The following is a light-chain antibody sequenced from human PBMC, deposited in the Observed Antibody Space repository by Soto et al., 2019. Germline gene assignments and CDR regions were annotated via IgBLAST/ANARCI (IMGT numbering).Light chain of an antibody. Sequence: DIQMTQSPSTLSASVGDRVTITCRASQSISSWLAWYQQKPGKPPKLLIYKASSLESGVPSRFSGSGSGTEFTLTISSLQPDDFATYYCQQYNSYSPMYTFGQGTKLEIK. V-gene: IGKV1-5*03. CDR3: QQYNSYSPMYT. J-gene: IGKJ2*01. CDR2: KAS. CDR1: QSISSW.